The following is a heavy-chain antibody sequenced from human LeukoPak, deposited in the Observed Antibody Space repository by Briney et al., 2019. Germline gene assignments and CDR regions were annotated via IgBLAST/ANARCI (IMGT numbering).Heavy chain of an antibody. Sequence: TETLSLTCTVSGGSISSHYWSWIRQPPGKGLEWIGYISYIGSTNYNPSLKSRVTISVDTSKNQFSLKLSSVTAADTAVYFCARDPTTVTKGLDIWGQGTMVTVSS. CDR1: GGSISSHY. D-gene: IGHD4-17*01. V-gene: IGHV4-59*11. CDR3: ARDPTTVTKGLDI. J-gene: IGHJ3*02. CDR2: ISYIGST.